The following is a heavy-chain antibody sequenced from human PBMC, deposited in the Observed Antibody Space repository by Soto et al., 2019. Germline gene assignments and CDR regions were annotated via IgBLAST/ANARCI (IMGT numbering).Heavy chain of an antibody. J-gene: IGHJ4*02. CDR2: ISGRGDTT. D-gene: IGHD4-17*01. V-gene: IGHV3-23*01. CDR1: GFIFSSYA. CDR3: AKRKGLVTTACDC. Sequence: EVQLLESGGGLVQPGGSLRLSCAASGFIFSSYAMSWVRQGPGKGLEWVADISGRGDTTYYAGSVKGRFTISRDNSKNTVYLEMDSLRGEDTAVYYCAKRKGLVTTACDCWGQGTLVTVSS.